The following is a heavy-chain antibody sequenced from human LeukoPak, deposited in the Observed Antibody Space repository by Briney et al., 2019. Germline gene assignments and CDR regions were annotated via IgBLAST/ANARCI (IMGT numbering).Heavy chain of an antibody. J-gene: IGHJ4*02. CDR1: GFTVSSNY. CDR3: ARESPNYYDSSGYGY. CDR2: IYSGGST. Sequence: GGSLRLSCAASGFTVSSNYMSWVRQAPGKGLEWVSVIYSGGSTYYADSVKGRFTISRDNSKNTLYPQMNSLRAEDTAVYYCARESPNYYDSSGYGYWGQGTLVTVSS. D-gene: IGHD3-22*01. V-gene: IGHV3-66*01.